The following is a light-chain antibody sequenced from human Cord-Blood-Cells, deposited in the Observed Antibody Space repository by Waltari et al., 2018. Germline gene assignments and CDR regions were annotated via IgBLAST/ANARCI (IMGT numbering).Light chain of an antibody. Sequence: DIVLTQSPGTLALSPGVRATLSCSASQSVSSSYLAWYQQKPGQAPRLLIYGASSRATGIPDRFSGSGSGTDFTLTISRLEPEDFAVYYCQQYGSSYTFGQGTKLEIK. CDR3: QQYGSSYT. V-gene: IGKV3-20*01. J-gene: IGKJ2*01. CDR2: GAS. CDR1: QSVSSSY.